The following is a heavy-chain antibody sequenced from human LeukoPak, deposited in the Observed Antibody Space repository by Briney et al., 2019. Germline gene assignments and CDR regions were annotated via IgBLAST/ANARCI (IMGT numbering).Heavy chain of an antibody. Sequence: SETLSLTCTVSGGSISSSSYYWGWIRQPPGKGLEWIGSIHYSGSTYYNPSLKSRVTISVDTSKNQFSLKLSSVTAADTAVYYCTRVATYELVYWGQGTLVTVSS. CDR1: GGSISSSSYY. CDR2: IHYSGST. D-gene: IGHD5-12*01. CDR3: TRVATYELVY. J-gene: IGHJ4*02. V-gene: IGHV4-39*01.